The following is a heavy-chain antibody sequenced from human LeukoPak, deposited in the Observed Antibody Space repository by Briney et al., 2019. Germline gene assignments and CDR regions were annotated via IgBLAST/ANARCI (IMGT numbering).Heavy chain of an antibody. Sequence: ASETLSLTCAVYGESFSGYFWNWIRQPPGKGLEWIGEINHSGSTSNHNPSLKSRVTMSVDTSKNQFSLKLSSVTAADTAVYYCARDLAYYGSGSYYYDYWGQGTLVTVSS. CDR3: ARDLAYYGSGSYYYDY. CDR1: GESFSGYF. V-gene: IGHV4-34*01. J-gene: IGHJ4*02. CDR2: INHSGSTS. D-gene: IGHD3-10*01.